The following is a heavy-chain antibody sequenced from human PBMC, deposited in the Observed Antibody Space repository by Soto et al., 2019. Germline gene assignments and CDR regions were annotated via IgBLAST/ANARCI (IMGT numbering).Heavy chain of an antibody. CDR2: VYSSGRT. CDR3: ARREDTFDF. J-gene: IGHJ4*02. V-gene: IGHV4-4*07. Sequence: QVQLQESGPGLVKPSETLSLTCAVSGVSIINNYWTWIRQPAGKGLEWLGRVYSSGRTTYNPSLKSQLTMSVDTSKNQFSLHLTSVTAADTAVYYCARREDTFDFWGQGMLVTVSS. CDR1: GVSIINNY.